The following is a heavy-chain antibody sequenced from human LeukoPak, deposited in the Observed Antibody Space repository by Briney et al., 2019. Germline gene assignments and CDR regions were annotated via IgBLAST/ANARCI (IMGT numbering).Heavy chain of an antibody. Sequence: SETLSLTCTVSGGSMSGYYWSWIRQPPGKGLEWIGYIYYSASTNYNPSLKSRVTISVDTSKKQFSLKLSSVTAADTAVYYCARQADDSSSSLVYFDYWGQGTLVTVSS. J-gene: IGHJ4*02. D-gene: IGHD6-6*01. CDR3: ARQADDSSSSLVYFDY. V-gene: IGHV4-59*08. CDR1: GGSMSGYY. CDR2: IYYSAST.